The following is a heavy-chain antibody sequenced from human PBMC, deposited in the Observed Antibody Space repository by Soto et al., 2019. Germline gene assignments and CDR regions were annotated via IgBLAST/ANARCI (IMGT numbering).Heavy chain of an antibody. CDR3: ASAYDSSGYYFLSWFDP. Sequence: PSETLSLTCTVSGGSISSGGYYWSWIRQHPGKGLEWIGYIYYSGSTYYNPSLKSRVTISVDTSKNQFSLKLSSVTAADTAVYYCASAYDSSGYYFLSWFDPWGQGTMVTVYS. D-gene: IGHD3-22*01. V-gene: IGHV4-31*03. CDR1: GGSISSGGYY. J-gene: IGHJ5*02. CDR2: IYYSGST.